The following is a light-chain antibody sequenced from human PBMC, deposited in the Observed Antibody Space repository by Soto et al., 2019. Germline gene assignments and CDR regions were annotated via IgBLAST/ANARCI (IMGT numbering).Light chain of an antibody. V-gene: IGKV1-5*03. J-gene: IGKJ4*01. Sequence: DIQMVQSPSTLSANVGDRVSITCRASQTISTWLAWYQQKPGKAPNLLIYQASTLETGVPSRFSGSGSGTEFTLTISGLQPDDFASYYCQQYDSYPLTFGGGTKVEIK. CDR2: QAS. CDR1: QTISTW. CDR3: QQYDSYPLT.